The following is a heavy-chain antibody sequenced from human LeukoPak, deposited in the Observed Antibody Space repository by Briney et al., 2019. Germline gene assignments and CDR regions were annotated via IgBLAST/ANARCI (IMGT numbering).Heavy chain of an antibody. CDR3: AKDLRDTAMVEYYFDY. J-gene: IGHJ4*02. Sequence: GGSLSLSCAASGFTFSSYAMSWVRQAPGKGLEWVSDISGSGGRTYYADSAKGRFTISRDNSKNTLYLQMNSLRAEDTAVYYCAKDLRDTAMVEYYFDYWGQGTLVTVAS. CDR2: ISGSGGRT. V-gene: IGHV3-23*01. CDR1: GFTFSSYA. D-gene: IGHD5-18*01.